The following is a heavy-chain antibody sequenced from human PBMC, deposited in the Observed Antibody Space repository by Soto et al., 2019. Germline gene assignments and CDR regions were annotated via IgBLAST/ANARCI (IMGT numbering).Heavy chain of an antibody. CDR1: GFNFDDSA. V-gene: IGHV3-9*01. CDR2: ITWNSGHI. Sequence: GGSLRLSCVASGFNFDDSAMNWVRQVPGKGLEWVSGITWNSGHILYADSVKGRFTISRDNAKKSLYLELDSLRPEDTALYYCAKGRSSMIVVVMDYWGQGTPVTVSS. CDR3: AKGRSSMIVVVMDY. J-gene: IGHJ4*02. D-gene: IGHD3-22*01.